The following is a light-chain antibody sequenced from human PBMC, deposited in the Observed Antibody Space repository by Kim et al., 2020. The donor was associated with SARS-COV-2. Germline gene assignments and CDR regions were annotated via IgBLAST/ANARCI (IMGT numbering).Light chain of an antibody. J-gene: IGKJ4*01. CDR3: QQRINWPLT. CDR1: QSISTY. CDR2: DES. Sequence: SFSPGERSTCSCRASQSISTYLAWYQQKPGQAPSLVIYDESTTATVLPARFSGSGSGTDFTLTISSLEPDDFAVYYCQQRINWPLTFGGGTKLEI. V-gene: IGKV3-11*01.